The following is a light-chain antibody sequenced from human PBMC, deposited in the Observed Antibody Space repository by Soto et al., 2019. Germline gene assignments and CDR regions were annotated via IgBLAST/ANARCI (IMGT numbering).Light chain of an antibody. V-gene: IGKV1-9*01. CDR1: QDLRTY. CDR2: GAS. Sequence: DIQLTQSPSFLSASVGDRVNITCRASQDLRTYLAWYQQKPGKAPSVLIYGASTLQSGVPSRFGGSGSGTEFTLTISSLQTDDFATYYCQQLHSYPLTFGGGTKVEIK. CDR3: QQLHSYPLT. J-gene: IGKJ4*01.